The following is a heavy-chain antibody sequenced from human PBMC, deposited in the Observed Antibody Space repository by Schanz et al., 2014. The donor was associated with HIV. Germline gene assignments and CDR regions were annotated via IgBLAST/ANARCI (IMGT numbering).Heavy chain of an antibody. CDR3: ARGVPAHSSGWYLDY. J-gene: IGHJ4*02. D-gene: IGHD6-19*01. CDR1: GFTFSSYG. CDR2: ISYDGSNK. V-gene: IGHV3-30*03. Sequence: QVHLVESGGGVAQPGRSLRLSCTASGFTFSSYGMHWVRQAPGKGLEWVAGISYDGSNKYYADSVKGRFTISRDSSKNTLYLQMNGLRAEDTAVYYCARGVPAHSSGWYLDYWGQGTLVIVSS.